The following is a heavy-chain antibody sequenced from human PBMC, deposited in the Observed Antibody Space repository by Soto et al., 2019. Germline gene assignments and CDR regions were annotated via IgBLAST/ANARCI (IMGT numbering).Heavy chain of an antibody. CDR3: ARGGRYSSSSDLTY. J-gene: IGHJ4*02. V-gene: IGHV1-18*04. CDR1: GYTFTNYG. Sequence: QVQLVQSGPEVKKPGASVKVSCTPSGYTFTNYGVNWVRQAPGQGLEWMGWISADSGDTKYAQKFQGRVTMTTDTSTRTAYMELRSLRFVDSAVYYCARGGRYSSSSDLTYWGQGTLVTVSS. D-gene: IGHD6-6*01. CDR2: ISADSGDT.